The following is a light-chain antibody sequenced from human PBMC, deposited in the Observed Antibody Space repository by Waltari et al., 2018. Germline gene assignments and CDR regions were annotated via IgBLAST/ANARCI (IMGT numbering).Light chain of an antibody. CDR2: GAA. J-gene: IGKJ1*01. V-gene: IGKV3-15*01. CDR1: QSVSSN. CDR3: QQYNNWPGT. Sequence: EIVITQSPATLSVSPGDTATRSCRASQSVSSNLAWYQQIPGQAPRILIYGAATRATGIPARFTGSGSATEFTLTISSMQSEDFAVYYCQQYNNWPGTFGQGTKVEIK.